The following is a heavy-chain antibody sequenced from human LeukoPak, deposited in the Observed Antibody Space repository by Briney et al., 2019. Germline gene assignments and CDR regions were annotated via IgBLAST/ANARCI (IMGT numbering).Heavy chain of an antibody. CDR2: ISWDGGST. CDR1: GFTFDDYA. Sequence: GGSLRLSCAASGFTFDDYAMHWVRQTPGKGLEWVSLISWDGGSTFYADSVKGRFTISRDNSKNSLYLQMNSLRTEDTALYYCARDRLRYCTSISCYIPIRWGQGTLVTASS. J-gene: IGHJ4*02. V-gene: IGHV3-43D*03. CDR3: ARDRLRYCTSISCYIPIR. D-gene: IGHD2-2*02.